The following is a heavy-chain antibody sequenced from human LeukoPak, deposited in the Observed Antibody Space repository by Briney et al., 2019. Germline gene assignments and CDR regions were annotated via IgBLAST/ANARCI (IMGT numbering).Heavy chain of an antibody. CDR1: GFTFSDFY. CDR2: ISGSGDTI. D-gene: IGHD4-17*01. V-gene: IGHV3-11*04. CDR3: ARHTEFDYGDYVGPYWYFDL. J-gene: IGHJ2*01. Sequence: GGSLRLSCAASGFTFSDFYMTWIRQAPGKGLEWVSYISGSGDTIDYADSVKGRFTISRDNVKNSLYLQMNSLRVEDTAVYYCARHTEFDYGDYVGPYWYFDLWGRGTLVTVSS.